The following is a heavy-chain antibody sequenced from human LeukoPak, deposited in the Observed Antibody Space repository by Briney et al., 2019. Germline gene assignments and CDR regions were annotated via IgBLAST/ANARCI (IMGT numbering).Heavy chain of an antibody. V-gene: IGHV3-30-3*01. CDR3: ARDPVYDSSGYLYYYYGMDV. D-gene: IGHD3-22*01. CDR1: GFTFRRYA. J-gene: IGHJ6*02. CDR2: IAVVGSKQ. Sequence: PGGSLRLSCAASGFTFRRYAMHWVRQAPGKGLAWVAVIAVVGSKQHYADSVKGRFTISRGNSKKTLYSQVDSRRAWGQGVFYFARDPVYDSSGYLYYYYGMDVWGQGTTVTVSS.